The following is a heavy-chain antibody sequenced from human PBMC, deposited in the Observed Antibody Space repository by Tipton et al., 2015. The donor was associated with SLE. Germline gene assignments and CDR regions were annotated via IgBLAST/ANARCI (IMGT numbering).Heavy chain of an antibody. CDR2: INHSGST. CDR1: GGSFSGYY. CDR3: ARASHYDILTGYF. J-gene: IGHJ4*02. D-gene: IGHD3-9*01. Sequence: TLSLTCAVYGGSFSGYYWSWIRQPPGKGLEWIGEINHSGSTNYNPSLKSRVTISVDTSKNQFSLKLSSVTAADTAVYYCARASHYDILTGYFWGQGTLVTVSS. V-gene: IGHV4-34*01.